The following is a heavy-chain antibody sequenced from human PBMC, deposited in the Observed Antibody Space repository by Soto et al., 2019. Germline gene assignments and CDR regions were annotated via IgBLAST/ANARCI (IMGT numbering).Heavy chain of an antibody. Sequence: SETLSLTCVVSGGSISSNWWSWVRQPPGKGLEWIGEISHVGSTNYNPSLKSRVTISVDKSKNQFSLKLNSVTAADTAVYYCARDLWGYCGTDCYPLDVWGQGTTVTVSS. D-gene: IGHD2-21*02. V-gene: IGHV4-4*02. CDR3: ARDLWGYCGTDCYPLDV. CDR1: GGSISSNW. CDR2: ISHVGST. J-gene: IGHJ6*02.